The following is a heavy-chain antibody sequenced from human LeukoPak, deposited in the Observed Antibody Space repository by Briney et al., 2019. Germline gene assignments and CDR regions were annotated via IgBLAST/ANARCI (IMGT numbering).Heavy chain of an antibody. CDR3: ARVNVPAATFDY. CDR1: GYTFSSYG. V-gene: IGHV1-18*01. CDR2: ISAYNGNT. Sequence: VKVSCKASGYTFSSYGISWVRQAPGQGLEWMGWISAYNGNTNYAQKLQGRVSMTTDTSTSTAYMELRSLRSDDTAVYYCARVNVPAATFDYWGQGTLVTVSS. J-gene: IGHJ4*02. D-gene: IGHD2-2*01.